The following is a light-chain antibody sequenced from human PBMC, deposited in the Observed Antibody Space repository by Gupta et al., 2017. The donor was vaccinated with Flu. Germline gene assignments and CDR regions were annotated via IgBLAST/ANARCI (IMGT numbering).Light chain of an antibody. CDR2: GAS. CDR3: QQTNSFPLT. V-gene: IGKV1-12*01. Sequence: DIQMTQSPSSVYASVGDRVSITCRASQDVSSWLVWYQHKPGKAPKLLIQGASTLQSGVPARFSGSGSGTDFTLTLSSLQAEDFATYYCQQTNSFPLTFGGGTKVEIK. CDR1: QDVSSW. J-gene: IGKJ4*01.